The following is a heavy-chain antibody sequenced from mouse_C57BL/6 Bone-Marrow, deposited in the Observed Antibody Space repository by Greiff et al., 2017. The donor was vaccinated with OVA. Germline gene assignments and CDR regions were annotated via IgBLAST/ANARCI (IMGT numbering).Heavy chain of an antibody. D-gene: IGHD3-3*01. V-gene: IGHV1-69*01. J-gene: IGHJ3*01. CDR3: ARGWAWFAY. CDR2: IDPSDSYT. Sequence: QVQLQQPGAELVMPGASVKLSCKASGYTFTSYWMHWVKQRPGQGLEWIGEIDPSDSYTNYNQKFKGKSTLTVDKSSRTAYMQLSSLTSEDSAVYYCARGWAWFAYWGQGTLVTVSA. CDR1: GYTFTSYW.